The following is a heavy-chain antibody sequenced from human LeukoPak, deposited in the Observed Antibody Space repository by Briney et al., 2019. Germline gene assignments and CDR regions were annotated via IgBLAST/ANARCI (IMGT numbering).Heavy chain of an antibody. CDR1: GFTFSSYA. CDR2: ISSNGGST. CDR3: ARDSYDSSGYYYSPGDY. V-gene: IGHV3-64*01. J-gene: IGHJ4*02. D-gene: IGHD3-22*01. Sequence: GGSLRLSCAASGFTFSSYAMHWVRQAPGKGLEYVSAISSNGGSTYYANSVKGRFTISRDNSKNTLYLQMGSLRAEDMAVYYCARDSYDSSGYYYSPGDYWGQGTLVTVSS.